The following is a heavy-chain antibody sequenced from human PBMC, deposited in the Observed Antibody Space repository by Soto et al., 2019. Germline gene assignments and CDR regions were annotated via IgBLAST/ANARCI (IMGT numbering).Heavy chain of an antibody. CDR2: ISYDGSNK. CDR1: GFTFSSYA. J-gene: IGHJ2*01. V-gene: IGHV3-30-3*01. Sequence: QVQLVESGGGVVQPGRSLRLSCAASGFTFSSYAMHWVRQAPGKGLEWVAVISYDGSNKYYADSVKGRFTISRDNSKNPLYLKRTGRRVEDRFLYSGGTPRGRNDQIGGYSVLWGRAPLFPLPS. CDR3: GTPRGRNDQIGGYSVL. D-gene: IGHD3-16*01.